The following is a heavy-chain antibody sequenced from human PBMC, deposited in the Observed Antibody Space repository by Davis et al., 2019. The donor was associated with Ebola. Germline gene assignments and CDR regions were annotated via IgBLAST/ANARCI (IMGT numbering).Heavy chain of an antibody. CDR1: GFSVTSNY. D-gene: IGHD1-26*01. CDR3: ARDLFSSGSYWGYFDY. Sequence: GESLKISCAASGFSVTSNYMSWVRQAPGKGLEWVSVIYSGGTTYYADSVKGRFTISRGNSKNTLYLQMNNLRAEDTAVYYCARDLFSSGSYWGYFDYWGQGTLVTVSS. V-gene: IGHV3-53*01. J-gene: IGHJ4*02. CDR2: IYSGGTT.